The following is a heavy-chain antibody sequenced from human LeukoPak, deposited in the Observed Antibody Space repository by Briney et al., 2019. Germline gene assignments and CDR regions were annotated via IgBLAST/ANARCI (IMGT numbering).Heavy chain of an antibody. D-gene: IGHD3-10*01. CDR3: AKGLYYWPEGADY. V-gene: IGHV3-9*01. J-gene: IGHJ4*02. CDR2: ISWNSGSI. Sequence: PGGSLRLSCAASGFTFSSYSMNWVRQAPGKGLEWVSGISWNSGSIGYADSVKGRFTISRDNAKNSLYLQMNSLRAEDTALYYCAKGLYYWPEGADYWGQGTLVTVSS. CDR1: GFTFSSYS.